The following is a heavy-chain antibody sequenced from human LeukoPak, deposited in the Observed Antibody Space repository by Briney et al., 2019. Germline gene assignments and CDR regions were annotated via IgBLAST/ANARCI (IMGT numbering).Heavy chain of an antibody. CDR3: ARESRYFDWLPRWFDP. D-gene: IGHD3-9*01. CDR1: GGSLDPYY. CDR2: FFYSGST. Sequence: PSETLSLTCSVSGGSLDPYYWSWIRQPPGKGLEWIGYFFYSGSTNYNPSFNSRVIISIDTAKNQISLSLSSVTAADTAVYYCARESRYFDWLPRWFDPWGQGTLVTVSS. J-gene: IGHJ5*02. V-gene: IGHV4-59*12.